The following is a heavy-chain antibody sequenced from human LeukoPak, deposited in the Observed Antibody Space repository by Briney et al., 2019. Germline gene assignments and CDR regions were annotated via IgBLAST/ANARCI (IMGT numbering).Heavy chain of an antibody. V-gene: IGHV3-21*01. CDR3: GLAVAGTRFDY. CDR2: ISSSSSYI. D-gene: IGHD6-19*01. CDR1: GFTFSSYS. J-gene: IGHJ4*02. Sequence: GSLRLSCAASGFTFSSYSMNWVRQAPGKGLEWVSSISSSSSYIYYADSVKGRFTISRDNAKNSLYLQMSSLRAEDTAVYYCGLAVAGTRFDYWGQGTLVTVSS.